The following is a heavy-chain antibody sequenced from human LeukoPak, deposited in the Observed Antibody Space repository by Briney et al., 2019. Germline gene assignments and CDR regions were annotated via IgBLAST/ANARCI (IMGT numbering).Heavy chain of an antibody. CDR2: ISGSGGST. CDR3: AALPAAILSAFDI. D-gene: IGHD2-2*02. CDR1: GFTFSSYA. J-gene: IGHJ3*02. V-gene: IGHV3-23*01. Sequence: GGSLRLSCAASGFTFSSYAMSWVRQAPGKGLEWVSAISGSGGSTYYADSVKGRFTISRDNSKNTLYLQMNSLRAEDTAVYYCAALPAAILSAFDIWGQGTMVTVST.